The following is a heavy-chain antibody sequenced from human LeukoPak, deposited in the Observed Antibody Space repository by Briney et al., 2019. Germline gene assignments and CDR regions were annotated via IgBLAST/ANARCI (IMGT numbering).Heavy chain of an antibody. Sequence: ASVKVSCKASGGTFISYAISWVRQAPGQGLEWMGGIIPIFGTANYAQKFQGRVTITADESTSTAYMELSSLRSEDTAVYYCARSITMPHYYYYGMDVWGQGTTVTVSS. CDR1: GGTFISYA. V-gene: IGHV1-69*13. D-gene: IGHD3-10*01. CDR2: IIPIFGTA. CDR3: ARSITMPHYYYYGMDV. J-gene: IGHJ6*02.